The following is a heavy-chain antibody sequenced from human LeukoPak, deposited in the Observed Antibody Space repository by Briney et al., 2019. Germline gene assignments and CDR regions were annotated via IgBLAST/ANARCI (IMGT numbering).Heavy chain of an antibody. V-gene: IGHV4-59*01. CDR2: IYYSGST. Sequence: SETLSLTCAVYGGSFSSYHWSWIRQPPGKGLECIGYIYYSGSTNYNPSLKSRVTISVDTSKNQFSLKLSSVTAADTAVYYCARARNYYDSSGYYYEGDAFDIWGQGTMVTVSS. J-gene: IGHJ3*02. D-gene: IGHD3-22*01. CDR3: ARARNYYDSSGYYYEGDAFDI. CDR1: GGSFSSYH.